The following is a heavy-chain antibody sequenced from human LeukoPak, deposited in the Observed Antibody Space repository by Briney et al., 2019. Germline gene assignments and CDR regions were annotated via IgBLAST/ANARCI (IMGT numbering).Heavy chain of an antibody. V-gene: IGHV3-23*01. D-gene: IGHD1-14*01. CDR1: GFPFSTFG. Sequence: GGTLRLSCVVSGFPFSTFGMNWVRQAPGKGLEWLSIISGSGSSTFYADSVKGRFTVSRDNSKNTLYLQMNSLRAEDTAVSYCAKFRKPMALLDAFDIWGQGTMVTVSS. J-gene: IGHJ3*02. CDR3: AKFRKPMALLDAFDI. CDR2: ISGSGSST.